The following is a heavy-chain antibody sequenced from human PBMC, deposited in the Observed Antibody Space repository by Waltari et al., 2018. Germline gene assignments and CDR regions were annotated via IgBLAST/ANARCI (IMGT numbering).Heavy chain of an antibody. CDR3: ALDTGALWMDV. Sequence: QVQLVQSGAEVKKPGASVNISCKTSEYTFASSYIHWVRQAPGQGLEWMGIIKPMGGSTMYGQKFQARVTMTRDTSTSTVYMELSSLRSEDTAVYYCALDTGALWMDVWGQGTTVAVSS. J-gene: IGHJ6*02. V-gene: IGHV1-46*01. CDR1: EYTFASSY. D-gene: IGHD2-21*01. CDR2: IKPMGGST.